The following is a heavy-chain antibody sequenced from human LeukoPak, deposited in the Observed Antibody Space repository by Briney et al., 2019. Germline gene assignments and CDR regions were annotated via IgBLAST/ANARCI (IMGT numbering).Heavy chain of an antibody. J-gene: IGHJ4*02. D-gene: IGHD3-22*01. CDR2: ISAYSGNT. CDR1: GYTFTSYG. Sequence: ASVKVSCKASGYTFTSYGISWVRQAPGQGLEWMGWISAYSGNTNYAQKLQGRVTMTTDTSTSTAYMELRSLRSDDTAVYYCARSLFYYDSSGYQIDYWGQGTLVTVSS. CDR3: ARSLFYYDSSGYQIDY. V-gene: IGHV1-18*01.